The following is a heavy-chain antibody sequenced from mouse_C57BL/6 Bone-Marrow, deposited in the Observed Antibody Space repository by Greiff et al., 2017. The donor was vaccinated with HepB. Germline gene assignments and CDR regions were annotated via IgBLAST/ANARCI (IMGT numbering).Heavy chain of an antibody. CDR1: GYSITSGYY. J-gene: IGHJ3*01. D-gene: IGHD1-1*01. V-gene: IGHV3-6*01. CDR2: ISYDGSN. Sequence: EVQLQESGPGLVKPSQSLSLTCSVTGYSITSGYYWNWIRQFPGNKLEWMGYISYDGSNNYNPSLKNRISITRDTSKNQFFLKLNSVTTEDTATYYCAREEYYYGSSPWFAYWGQGTLVTVSA. CDR3: AREEYYYGSSPWFAY.